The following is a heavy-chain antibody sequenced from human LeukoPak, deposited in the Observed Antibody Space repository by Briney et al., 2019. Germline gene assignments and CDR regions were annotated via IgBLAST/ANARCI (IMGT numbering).Heavy chain of an antibody. CDR3: ARSKDIRIGIKRGREMDY. D-gene: IGHD1-26*01. V-gene: IGHV4-59*01. J-gene: IGHJ4*02. CDR2: IFYTGST. Sequence: ASETLSLTCTVSGGSISGYFWSWIRQPPGKGLEWIGYIFYTGSTNYNPSLKSRATLSLDTSKNQFFLRLTSVTAADTAVYYCARSKDIRIGIKRGREMDYWGQGTLVTVSS. CDR1: GGSISGYF.